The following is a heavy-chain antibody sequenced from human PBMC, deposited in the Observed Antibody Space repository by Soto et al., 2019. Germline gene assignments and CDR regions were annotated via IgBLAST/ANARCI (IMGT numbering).Heavy chain of an antibody. CDR2: FGRVGDT. J-gene: IGHJ4*02. Sequence: EVQLVESGGSLVQPGGSLRLSCAATGFTFSTTDMHWVRQAAEKGLEWVAGFGRVGDTYYAASVKGRFTVSREDAKNSLYLQMNNLRAGNTAVYYCVRRFSNDGNCPGIGFDYWGQGTLVTVSS. V-gene: IGHV3-13*01. CDR1: GFTFSTTD. D-gene: IGHD2-21*01. CDR3: VRRFSNDGNCPGIGFDY.